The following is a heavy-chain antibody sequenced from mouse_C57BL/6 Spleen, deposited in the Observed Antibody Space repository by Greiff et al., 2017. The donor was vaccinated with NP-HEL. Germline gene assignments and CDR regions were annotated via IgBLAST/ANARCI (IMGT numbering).Heavy chain of an antibody. CDR2: IDPSDSYP. J-gene: IGHJ2*01. D-gene: IGHD2-3*01. CDR3: ARAIYDGYYEDY. V-gene: IGHV1-59*01. Sequence: QVQLQQPGAELVRPGTSVKLSCKASGYTFTSYWMHWVKQRPGQGLEWIGLIDPSDSYPNYNQKFKGKATLPVYTSSSTAYMQLSSLTSEDSAVYYCARAIYDGYYEDYWGKGTTLTVSS. CDR1: GYTFTSYW.